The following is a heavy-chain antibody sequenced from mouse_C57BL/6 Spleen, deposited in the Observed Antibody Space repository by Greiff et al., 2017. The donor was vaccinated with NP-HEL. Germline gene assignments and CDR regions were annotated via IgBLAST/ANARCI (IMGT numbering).Heavy chain of an antibody. CDR1: GYTFTDYY. CDR3: ARSNYGSSFHWYFDV. CDR2: IYPGSGNT. V-gene: IGHV1-76*01. D-gene: IGHD1-1*01. J-gene: IGHJ1*03. Sequence: QVHVKQSGAELVRPGASVKLSCKASGYTFTDYYINWVKQRPGQGLEWIARIYPGSGNTYYNEKFKGKATLTAEKSSSTAYMQLSSLTSEDSAVYFCARSNYGSSFHWYFDVWGTGTTVTVSS.